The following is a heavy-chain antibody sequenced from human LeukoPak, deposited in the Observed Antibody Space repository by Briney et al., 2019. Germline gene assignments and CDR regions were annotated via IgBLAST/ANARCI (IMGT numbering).Heavy chain of an antibody. J-gene: IGHJ6*02. CDR1: GGSLSGYY. V-gene: IGHV4-34*01. CDR3: ARGSYGYGDYYYCMDV. Sequence: SETLSLTCAVYGGSLSGYYWSWIRQPPGKGLEWIGEINHSGSTNYNPSLKSRVTISVDTSKNQFSLKLSSVTAADTAVYYCARGSYGYGDYYYCMDVWGQGTTVTVSS. CDR2: INHSGST. D-gene: IGHD5-18*01.